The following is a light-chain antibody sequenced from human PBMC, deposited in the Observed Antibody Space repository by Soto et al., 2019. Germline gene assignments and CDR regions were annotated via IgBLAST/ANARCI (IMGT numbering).Light chain of an antibody. J-gene: IGKJ1*01. V-gene: IGKV2-30*01. Sequence: DVVLTQSPLSLPVTLGQPASISCRSSQSLADSYGNTYLNWFQQRPGQSPRRLIYKVSNRDSGVPDRFSGSGSGTDFTLKISRVEAEDVGVYYCMQGTYWPPWTFGQGTKVEIK. CDR2: KVS. CDR3: MQGTYWPPWT. CDR1: QSLADSYGNTY.